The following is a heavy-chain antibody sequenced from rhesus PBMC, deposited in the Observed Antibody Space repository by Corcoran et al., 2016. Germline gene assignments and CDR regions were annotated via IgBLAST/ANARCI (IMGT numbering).Heavy chain of an antibody. D-gene: IGHD6-43*01. CDR1: GSPLSPSGIR. Sequence: QVTLQESGPALVKPPQTLTLTFTFSGSPLSPSGIRVCWIRPPPAKALEWLARIDWDDDKYYSTSLKSRLTISKDTSKNQVVLTMTNMDPVDTATYYCARSGPYSSSYYFDYWGQGVLVTVSS. CDR2: IDWDDDK. CDR3: ARSGPYSSSYYFDY. J-gene: IGHJ4*01. V-gene: IGHV2S2*01.